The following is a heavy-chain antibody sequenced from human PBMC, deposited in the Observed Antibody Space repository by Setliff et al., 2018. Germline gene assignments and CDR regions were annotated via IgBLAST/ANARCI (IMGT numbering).Heavy chain of an antibody. D-gene: IGHD3-10*01. J-gene: IGHJ4*02. CDR3: ARVDYYGSGNYYDH. Sequence: ASVKVSCKASGYTFTSYATHWVRQAPGQRLEWMGWSNAGNGNTKYSQKFQGRVTITRDTSASTAYMELSSLRSDDTAVYYCARVDYYGSGNYYDHWGQGTLVTVSS. CDR1: GYTFTSYA. CDR2: SNAGNGNT. V-gene: IGHV1-3*01.